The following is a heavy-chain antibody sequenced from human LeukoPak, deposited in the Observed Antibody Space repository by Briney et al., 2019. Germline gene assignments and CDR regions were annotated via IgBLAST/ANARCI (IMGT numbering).Heavy chain of an antibody. V-gene: IGHV3-23*01. CDR3: AKDRGSSWYGTSDY. Sequence: GGPLRLSCAASGFIFSSYAMRWVRQTPGKGLEWVSRISESGGSTYYADSVKGRFTISRDNSKNTLYLQMNSLRAEDTAVYYCAKDRGSSWYGTSDYWGQGTLVTASS. J-gene: IGHJ4*02. CDR1: GFIFSSYA. D-gene: IGHD6-13*01. CDR2: ISESGGST.